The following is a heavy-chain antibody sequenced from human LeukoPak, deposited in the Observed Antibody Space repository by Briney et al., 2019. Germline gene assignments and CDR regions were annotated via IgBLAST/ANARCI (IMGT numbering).Heavy chain of an antibody. CDR1: GFTFSSYS. CDR3: ARGGGQQLPRDY. CDR2: ISSSSSYI. J-gene: IGHJ4*02. D-gene: IGHD6-13*01. Sequence: GGSLRLTCAASGFTFSSYSMNWVRQAPGKGLEWVSSISSSSSYIYYADSVKGRFTISRDNAKNSLYLQMNSLRAEDTAVYYCARGGGQQLPRDYWGQGTLVTVSS. V-gene: IGHV3-21*01.